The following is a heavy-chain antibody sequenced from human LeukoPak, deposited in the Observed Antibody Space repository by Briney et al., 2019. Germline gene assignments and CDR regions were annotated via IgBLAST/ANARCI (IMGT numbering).Heavy chain of an antibody. CDR3: ARDLRGSYNY. D-gene: IGHD1-26*01. Sequence: ASVKDSCKSSGYTFTGYYMHWVRQAPGRGLEWMGWINPNSGGTNYAQKFQGRVTMTRDTSISTAYMELSRLRSDDTAVYYGARDLRGSYNYWGQGTLVTVSS. CDR2: INPNSGGT. J-gene: IGHJ4*02. V-gene: IGHV1-2*02. CDR1: GYTFTGYY.